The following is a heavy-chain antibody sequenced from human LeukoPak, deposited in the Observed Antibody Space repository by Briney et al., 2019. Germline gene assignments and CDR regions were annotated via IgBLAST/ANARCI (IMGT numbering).Heavy chain of an antibody. CDR2: IYPGNSDI. D-gene: IGHD5-12*01. CDR3: ARLGYSGFGSDY. Sequence: GESLKISCKGSGDSFSRYWIGWVRQLPGKSLEWMGIIYPGNSDIRYSPSFQGQVTISADKSISTAYLQWSRLKASDTAMYYCARLGYSGFGSDYWGQGTLVTVSS. V-gene: IGHV5-51*01. CDR1: GDSFSRYW. J-gene: IGHJ4*02.